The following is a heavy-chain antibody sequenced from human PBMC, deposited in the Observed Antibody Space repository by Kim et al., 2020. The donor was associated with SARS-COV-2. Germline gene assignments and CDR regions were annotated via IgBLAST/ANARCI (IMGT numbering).Heavy chain of an antibody. CDR3: ATVSGRYCSSTSCRMAENYGMDV. D-gene: IGHD2-2*01. Sequence: ASVKVSCKVSGYTLTELSMHWVRQAPGKGLEWMGGFDPEDGETIYAQKFQGRVTMTEDTSTDTAYMELSSLRSEDTAVYYCATVSGRYCSSTSCRMAENYGMDVWGQGTTVTVSS. CDR1: GYTLTELS. V-gene: IGHV1-24*01. J-gene: IGHJ6*02. CDR2: FDPEDGET.